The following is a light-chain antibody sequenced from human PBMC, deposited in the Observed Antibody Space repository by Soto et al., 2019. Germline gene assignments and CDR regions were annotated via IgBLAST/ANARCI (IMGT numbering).Light chain of an antibody. CDR1: QGIGSW. CDR2: AAS. CDR3: QQANTFPPT. Sequence: DIQMTQSPSSVSASVGDRVTITCRARQGIGSWLAWYQQKPGKAPNLLIYAASTLQSGVPSRFSGSGSGTDFDMPISSLQPEDFGTYYCQQANTFPPTFGGGKKVDMK. V-gene: IGKV1-12*01. J-gene: IGKJ4*02.